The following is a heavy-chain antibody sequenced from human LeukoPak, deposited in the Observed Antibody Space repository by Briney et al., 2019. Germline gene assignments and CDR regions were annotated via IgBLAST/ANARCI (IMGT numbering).Heavy chain of an antibody. D-gene: IGHD6-13*01. CDR1: GYTFTSSD. CDR3: ARGRSGLAAAGTYDY. Sequence: WASVKVSCKASGYTFTSSDINWVRQAAGQGLEWMGWINPNSGRTGYAQKLQGRVTMTANTSISTAYMELSSLRFDDTAVYYCARGRSGLAAAGTYDYWGQGTLITVSS. J-gene: IGHJ4*02. CDR2: INPNSGRT. V-gene: IGHV1-8*01.